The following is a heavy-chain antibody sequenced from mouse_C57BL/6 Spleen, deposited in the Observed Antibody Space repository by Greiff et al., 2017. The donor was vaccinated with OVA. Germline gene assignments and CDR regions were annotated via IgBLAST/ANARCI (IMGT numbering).Heavy chain of an antibody. CDR2: IDPSDSYT. D-gene: IGHD1-1*01. V-gene: IGHV1-69*01. Sequence: VQLQQPGAELVMPGASVKLSCKASGYTFTSYWMHWVKQRPGQGLEWIGEIDPSDSYTNYNQKFKGKSTLTVDKSSSTAYMQLSSLTSEDSAVYYCARYHYYGSSGAFDYWGQGTTLTVSS. CDR3: ARYHYYGSSGAFDY. J-gene: IGHJ2*01. CDR1: GYTFTSYW.